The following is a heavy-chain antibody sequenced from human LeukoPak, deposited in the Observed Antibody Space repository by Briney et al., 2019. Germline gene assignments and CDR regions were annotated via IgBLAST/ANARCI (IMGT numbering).Heavy chain of an antibody. V-gene: IGHV3-23*01. D-gene: IGHD3-22*01. CDR1: GFTFSSYA. CDR3: AKGGPGPESITMIEVVITPFDY. CDR2: ISDSGGST. J-gene: IGHJ4*02. Sequence: PGGSLRLSCAASGFTFSSYAMSWVRQAPGKGLEWVSAISDSGGSTYYAESVKGRFTISRDNSKNTLYLQMDSLRAEDTAVYYCAKGGPGPESITMIEVVITPFDYWGQGTLVTVSS.